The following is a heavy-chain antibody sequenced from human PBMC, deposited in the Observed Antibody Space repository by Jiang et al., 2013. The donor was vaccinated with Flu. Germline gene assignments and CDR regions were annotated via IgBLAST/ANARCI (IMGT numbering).Heavy chain of an antibody. CDR1: GYTFTSYA. CDR2: INTNTGNP. CDR3: VANRDIVGRHYYGMDV. D-gene: IGHD2-15*01. V-gene: IGHV7-4-1*02. Sequence: SELKKPGASVKVSCKASGYTFTSYAMNWVRQAPGQGLEWMGWINTNTGNPTYAQGFTGRFVFSLDTSVSTAYLQISSLKAEDTAVYYCVANRDIVGRHYYGMDVWGQGTTVTVSS. J-gene: IGHJ6*02.